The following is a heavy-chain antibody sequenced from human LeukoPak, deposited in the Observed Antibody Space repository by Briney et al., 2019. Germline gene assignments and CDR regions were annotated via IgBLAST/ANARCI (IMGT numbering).Heavy chain of an antibody. J-gene: IGHJ4*02. V-gene: IGHV4-38-2*02. D-gene: IGHD2-2*01. CDR2: IHHSGST. CDR1: GYSISSGSY. Sequence: SETLSLTCSVSGYSISSGSYWGWIRQPPGKGLEWIGSIHHSGSTYYNPSLKSRITMSVDRSKNQFSLKLSSVTAADAAVYYCARPYCGTTSCFFGNYFDYWGQGTLVTVSS. CDR3: ARPYCGTTSCFFGNYFDY.